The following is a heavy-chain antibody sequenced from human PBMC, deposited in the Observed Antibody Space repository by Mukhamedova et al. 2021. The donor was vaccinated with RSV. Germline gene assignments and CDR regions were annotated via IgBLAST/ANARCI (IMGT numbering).Heavy chain of an antibody. CDR3: ASRPTDFTNWFDP. J-gene: IGHJ5*02. D-gene: IGHD3/OR15-3a*01. Sequence: GRFTISRDNAMNSLYLQMNSLRAEDTAVYYCASRPTDFTNWFDPWGQGSVVTVCS. V-gene: IGHV3-11*06.